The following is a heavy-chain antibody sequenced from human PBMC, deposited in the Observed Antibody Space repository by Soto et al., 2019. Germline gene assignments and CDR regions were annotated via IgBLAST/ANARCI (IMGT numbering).Heavy chain of an antibody. CDR1: GYTFTSYA. J-gene: IGHJ5*02. CDR3: ARGRISRSWYEGNWFDP. D-gene: IGHD6-13*01. Sequence: QVQLVQSGAEVKKPGASVKVSCKASGYTFTSYAMHWVRQAPGQRLEWMGWINAGNGNTKYSQKFQDRVTITRDTSPSAAYMELSSPRSEDTAVYCCARGRISRSWYEGNWFDPWGQGTLVTVSS. V-gene: IGHV1-3*01. CDR2: INAGNGNT.